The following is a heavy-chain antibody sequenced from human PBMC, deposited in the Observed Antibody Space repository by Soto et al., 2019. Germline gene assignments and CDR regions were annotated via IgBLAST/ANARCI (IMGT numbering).Heavy chain of an antibody. V-gene: IGHV4-34*12. CDR1: GGSFSAYY. Sequence: SETLSLTCAVYGGSFSAYYWSWVRQPPGKGLEWIGEIIHSESTKYNPSLKSRVTISVDTSKNQFSLKLSSVTAADTAVYYCARQRPTDGRWEFANYYGMDVWGQGTPVTAP. J-gene: IGHJ6*02. D-gene: IGHD1-26*01. CDR2: IIHSEST. CDR3: ARQRPTDGRWEFANYYGMDV.